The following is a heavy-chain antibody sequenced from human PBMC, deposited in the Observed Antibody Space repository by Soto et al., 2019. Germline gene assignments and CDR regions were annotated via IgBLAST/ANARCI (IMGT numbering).Heavy chain of an antibody. V-gene: IGHV3-23*01. CDR2: VSGSGGGT. J-gene: IGHJ4*02. D-gene: IGHD2-21*02. CDR1: GFTFNTYG. CDR3: ARIGPYCGGDCYPDFDF. Sequence: GGTLRLSCAASGFTFNTYGMTWVRQAPGKGLEWVSTVSGSGGGTYYADSVEGRFTISRVNSKNTMYLQMSNLRAEDTAVYYYARIGPYCGGDCYPDFDFWGLGTPVTVSS.